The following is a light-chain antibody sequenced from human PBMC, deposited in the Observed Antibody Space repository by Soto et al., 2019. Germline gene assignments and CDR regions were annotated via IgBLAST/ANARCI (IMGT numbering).Light chain of an antibody. CDR1: QSVSSD. CDR3: QQYKNWPLT. V-gene: IGKV3-15*01. J-gene: IGKJ4*01. Sequence: EIVMTQSPATLSVSPGGRATLSCRASQSVSSDLAWYQQKPGQAPRLLIYGTSTRATGFPARFSGSGSGTEFTLTISSLQSEGFAVYYCQQYKNWPLTFGGGTKVDIK. CDR2: GTS.